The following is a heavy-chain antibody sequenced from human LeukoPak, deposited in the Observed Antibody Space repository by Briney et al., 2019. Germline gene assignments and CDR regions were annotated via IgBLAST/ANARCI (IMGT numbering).Heavy chain of an antibody. CDR2: INPNSGGT. CDR3: ARDRRDILTGPQSSDAFDI. J-gene: IGHJ3*02. CDR1: GYTFTGYY. V-gene: IGHV1-2*02. D-gene: IGHD3-9*01. Sequence: ASVKVSCKASGYTFTGYYMHWVRQAPGQGLEWMGWINPNSGGTNYAQKFQGRVTMTRDTSISTAYMELRSLRSDDTAVYYCARDRRDILTGPQSSDAFDIWGQGTMVTVSS.